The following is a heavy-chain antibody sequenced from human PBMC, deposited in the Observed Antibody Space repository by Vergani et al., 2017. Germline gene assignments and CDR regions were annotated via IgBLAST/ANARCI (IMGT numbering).Heavy chain of an antibody. CDR1: GGSISSGGYY. J-gene: IGHJ5*02. CDR2: IYYSGST. D-gene: IGHD2-15*01. CDR3: ARTLYGSRWDIQGSXFDP. V-gene: IGHV4-31*03. Sequence: QLQLQESGSGLVKPSQTLSLTCTISGGSISSGGYYWSWIRQHPGKGLEWIGYIYYSGSTYYNPSLKSRVTISVDTSKNQFSLKLSSVTAADTAVYYCARTLYGSRWDIQGSXFDPWGQGTLVTVSS.